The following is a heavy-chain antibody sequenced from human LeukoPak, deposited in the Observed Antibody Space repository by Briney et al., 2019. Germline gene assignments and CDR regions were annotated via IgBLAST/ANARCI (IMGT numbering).Heavy chain of an antibody. V-gene: IGHV3-64*01. CDR2: ISSNGAST. CDR1: GFTFSTYA. Sequence: GGSLRLSCAASGFTFSTYAMHWVRQAPGKGLEYVPAISSNGASTYYTNSVKGRFTISRDSSKNTLYLQMGSLRTEDLAVYYCARGGRGDAGDYWGQGTLVTVSS. D-gene: IGHD4-17*01. CDR3: ARGGRGDAGDY. J-gene: IGHJ4*02.